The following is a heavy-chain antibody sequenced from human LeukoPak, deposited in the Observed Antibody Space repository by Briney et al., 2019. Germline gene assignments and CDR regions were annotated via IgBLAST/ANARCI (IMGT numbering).Heavy chain of an antibody. CDR1: GFTFSSYA. Sequence: GRSLRLSCAASGFTFSSYAMHWVRQAPAKGLEWVAVISYDGINKYCVDSVKGRFTISRDNSKNTLYLQMNSLRAEDTAVYYCARDGYDLNTPMVSTIFDYWGQGTLVTVS. CDR3: ARDGYDLNTPMVSTIFDY. CDR2: ISYDGINK. J-gene: IGHJ4*02. V-gene: IGHV3-30-3*01. D-gene: IGHD5-18*01.